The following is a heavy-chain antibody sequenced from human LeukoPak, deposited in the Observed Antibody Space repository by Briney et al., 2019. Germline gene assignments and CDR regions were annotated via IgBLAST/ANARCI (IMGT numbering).Heavy chain of an antibody. CDR2: ISSSSSYI. J-gene: IGHJ4*02. V-gene: IGHV3-21*01. Sequence: GGSLRLSCAASGFTFSSYSMNWVRQAPGKGLEWVSSISSSSSYIYYADSVKGRFTISRDNAKNSLYLQMNSLRAEDTAVYYCAKSDYDFWSGLDYWGQGTLVTVSS. D-gene: IGHD3-3*01. CDR3: AKSDYDFWSGLDY. CDR1: GFTFSSYS.